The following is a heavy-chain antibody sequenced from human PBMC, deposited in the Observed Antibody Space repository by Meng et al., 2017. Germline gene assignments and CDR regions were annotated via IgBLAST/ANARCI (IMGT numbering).Heavy chain of an antibody. CDR1: GFTFSSYA. Sequence: VEAGGGLVKPGAALRLDCAVSGFTFSSYAMSWVRQAPGKGLEWVSAISGSGGSTYYADSVKGRFTISRDNSKNTLYLQMNSLRAEDTAVYYCAKDQWELLDWGQGTLVTVSS. CDR3: AKDQWELLD. V-gene: IGHV3-23*04. D-gene: IGHD1-26*01. CDR2: ISGSGGST. J-gene: IGHJ4*02.